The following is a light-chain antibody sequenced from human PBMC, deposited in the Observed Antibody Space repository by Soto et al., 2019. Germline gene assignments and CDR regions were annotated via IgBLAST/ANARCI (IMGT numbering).Light chain of an antibody. CDR3: QQYGSSLWT. Sequence: EIVLTQCPGTLSLSPGERATPSCRASRSGSSSYLAWYQQKPGQAPRLLIYGASSMATGIPDRFSGSGSGTDFTLTISRLEPEDFAVYYCQQYGSSLWTFGQGTKVDIK. V-gene: IGKV3-20*01. CDR1: RSGSSSY. CDR2: GAS. J-gene: IGKJ1*01.